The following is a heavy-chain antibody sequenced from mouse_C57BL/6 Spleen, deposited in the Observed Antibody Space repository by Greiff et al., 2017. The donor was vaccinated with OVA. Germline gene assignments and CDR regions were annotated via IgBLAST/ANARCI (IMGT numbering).Heavy chain of an antibody. CDR3: ARDYGSSYRYFDV. J-gene: IGHJ1*03. CDR2: IYPGSGNT. CDR1: GYTFTDYY. Sequence: QVQLKESGAELVRPGASVKLSCKASGYTFTDYYINWVKQRPGQGLEWIARIYPGSGNTYYNEKFKGKATLTAEKSSSTAYMQLSSLTSEDSAVYVCARDYGSSYRYFDVWGTGTTVTVSS. V-gene: IGHV1-76*01. D-gene: IGHD1-1*01.